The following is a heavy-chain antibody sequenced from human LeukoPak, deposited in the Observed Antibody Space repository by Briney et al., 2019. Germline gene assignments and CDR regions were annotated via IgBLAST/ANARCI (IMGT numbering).Heavy chain of an antibody. CDR3: ARGWVSVVPAAS. V-gene: IGHV4-34*01. D-gene: IGHD2-2*01. CDR2: INHSGST. CDR1: GGSFSGYY. J-gene: IGHJ4*02. Sequence: PSETLSLTCAVYGGSFSGYYWSWIRQPPGKGLEWIGEINHSGSTNYNPSLKSRVTISVDTSKNQFSLKLSSVTAADTAVYYCARGWVSVVPAASWGQGTLVTVSS.